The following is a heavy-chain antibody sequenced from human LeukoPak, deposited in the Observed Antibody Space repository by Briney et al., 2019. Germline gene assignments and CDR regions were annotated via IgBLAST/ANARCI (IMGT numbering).Heavy chain of an antibody. CDR3: AKDLPSYCSSTSCSWGWFDP. D-gene: IGHD2-2*01. V-gene: IGHV3-30*02. CDR2: IRYDGSNK. Sequence: GGSLRLSCAASGFTFSSYGMHWVCQAPGKGLEWVAFIRYDGSNKYYADSVEGRFTISRDNSKNTLYLQMNSLRAEDTAVYYCAKDLPSYCSSTSCSWGWFDPWGQGTLVTVSS. CDR1: GFTFSSYG. J-gene: IGHJ5*02.